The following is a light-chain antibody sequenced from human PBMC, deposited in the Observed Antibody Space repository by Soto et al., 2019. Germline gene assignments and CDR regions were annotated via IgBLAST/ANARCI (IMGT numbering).Light chain of an antibody. CDR3: SSYTTSSLYV. Sequence: QSVLTQPASVSGSPGQSITISCTGTSNVIGAYNFVSWYQQHPGKAPKLMIYDVSNRPSGLSNRFSGSKSGSTASLTISGLQAEDEADYYCSSYTTSSLYVFGTGTKVTVL. V-gene: IGLV2-14*03. CDR2: DVS. CDR1: SNVIGAYNF. J-gene: IGLJ1*01.